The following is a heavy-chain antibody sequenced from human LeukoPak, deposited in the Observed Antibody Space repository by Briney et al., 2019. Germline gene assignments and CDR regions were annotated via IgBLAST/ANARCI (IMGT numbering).Heavy chain of an antibody. CDR2: ISYDGSNK. D-gene: IGHD1-26*01. CDR3: ANSGSYYSPPDY. J-gene: IGHJ4*02. Sequence: GRSLRLSCAASGFTFSSYAMRWVRQAPGKGLEWVAVISYDGSNKYYADSVKGRFTISRDNSKNTLYLQMNSLRAEDTAVYYCANSGSYYSPPDYWGQGTLVTVSS. CDR1: GFTFSSYA. V-gene: IGHV3-30-3*01.